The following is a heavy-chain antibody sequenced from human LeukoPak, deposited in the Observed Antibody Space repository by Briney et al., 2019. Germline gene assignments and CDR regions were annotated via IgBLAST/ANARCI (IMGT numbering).Heavy chain of an antibody. Sequence: SETLSLTCSVSGDSISTSSYYWGWIRQPPGKGLEWIGYIYYSGSTYYNPSLKSRVTISVDTSKNQFSLKLSSVTAADTAVYYCARDASSGWPDYWGQGTLVTVSS. CDR3: ARDASSGWPDY. V-gene: IGHV4-30-4*07. CDR1: GDSISTSSYY. D-gene: IGHD6-19*01. CDR2: IYYSGST. J-gene: IGHJ4*02.